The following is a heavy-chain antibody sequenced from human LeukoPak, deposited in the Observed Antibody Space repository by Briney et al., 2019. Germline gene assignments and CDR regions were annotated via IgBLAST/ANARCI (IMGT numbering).Heavy chain of an antibody. V-gene: IGHV7-4-1*02. CDR3: ARGRRITMIVVVTPPDY. Sequence: ASVKVSCKASGYTFTSYAMNWVRQAPGQGLEWMGWINTNTGNPTYAQGFTGRFVFSLDTSVSTAYLQISSLKAEDTAVYYCARGRRITMIVVVTPPDYWGQGTLVTVSS. CDR2: INTNTGNP. J-gene: IGHJ4*02. CDR1: GYTFTSYA. D-gene: IGHD3-22*01.